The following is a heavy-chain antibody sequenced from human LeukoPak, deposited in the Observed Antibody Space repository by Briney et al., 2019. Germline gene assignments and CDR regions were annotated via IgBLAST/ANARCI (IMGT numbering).Heavy chain of an antibody. Sequence: PGESLKISCKGSGYSFTSYWISWVRQMPGKGLEWMGRIDPSDSYTIYSPSFQGHVTISADKSISTAYLQWSSLKASDTAMYYCARHFTMAGWFDPWGQGTLVTVSS. J-gene: IGHJ5*02. CDR2: IDPSDSYT. CDR1: GYSFTSYW. CDR3: ARHFTMAGWFDP. V-gene: IGHV5-10-1*01. D-gene: IGHD3-10*01.